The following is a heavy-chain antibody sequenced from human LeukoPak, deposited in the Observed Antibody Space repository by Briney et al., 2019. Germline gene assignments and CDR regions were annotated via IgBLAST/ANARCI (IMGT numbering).Heavy chain of an antibody. Sequence: GGSLRLSCTASGFTFSSYGLNWVRQAPGKGLEWVSVTSESGRNTYYADSVKGRFTMSRDNSKNTLYLQMNSLRAEDTTVYYCARAIVGATTADYWGQGTLVTVSS. CDR1: GFTFSSYG. CDR2: TSESGRNT. V-gene: IGHV3-23*01. J-gene: IGHJ4*02. CDR3: ARAIVGATTADY. D-gene: IGHD1-26*01.